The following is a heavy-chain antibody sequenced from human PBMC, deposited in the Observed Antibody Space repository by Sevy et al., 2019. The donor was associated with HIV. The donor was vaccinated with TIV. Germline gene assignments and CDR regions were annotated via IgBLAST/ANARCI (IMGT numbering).Heavy chain of an antibody. D-gene: IGHD4-4*01. CDR2: IFSGGRT. V-gene: IGHV3-53*01. CDR3: ARDRVVHNDYIFVAYYYGMDV. Sequence: GGSLRLSCAVSGFAVSDNCMSWVRQSPGKGLEWVSVIFSGGRTSYADSLKGRFTVSRDGSKNTVYLQMDKLRAEDKATYYRARDRVVHNDYIFVAYYYGMDVWGQGTTVTVSS. J-gene: IGHJ6*02. CDR1: GFAVSDNC.